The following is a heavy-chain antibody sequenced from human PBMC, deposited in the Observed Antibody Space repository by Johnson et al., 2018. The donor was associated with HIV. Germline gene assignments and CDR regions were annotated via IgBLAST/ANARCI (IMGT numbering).Heavy chain of an antibody. CDR1: GLTVSSNY. Sequence: MQLVESGGGVVRPGGSLRLSCAASGLTVSSNYMTWVRQGPGKGLEWVSVINSGGGTYYADSVTGRFTISRDNAKYSLYLQMNSLRAEDTAVYYCAREVAAVGDAFDIWGQGTMVTVSS. D-gene: IGHD6-13*01. V-gene: IGHV3-66*01. J-gene: IGHJ3*02. CDR3: AREVAAVGDAFDI. CDR2: INSGGGT.